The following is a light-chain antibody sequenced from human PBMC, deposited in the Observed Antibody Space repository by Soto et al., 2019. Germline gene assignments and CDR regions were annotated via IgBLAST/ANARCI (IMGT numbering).Light chain of an antibody. CDR1: SSDVGGYNY. CDR2: DVS. J-gene: IGLJ2*01. CDR3: SSYTSSSIVV. V-gene: IGLV2-14*03. Sequence: QSALTQPASVSGSPGQSITISCTGTSSDVGGYNYVSWYQHHPGKAPKLVIYDVSDRPSGVSNRFSGSKSGNTASLTISGLQAGDEADFYCSSYTSSSIVVFGGGTKLTVL.